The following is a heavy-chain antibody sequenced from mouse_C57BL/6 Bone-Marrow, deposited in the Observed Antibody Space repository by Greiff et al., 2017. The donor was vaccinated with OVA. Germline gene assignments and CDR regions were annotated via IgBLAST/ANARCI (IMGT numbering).Heavy chain of an antibody. D-gene: IGHD1-1*01. V-gene: IGHV1-22*01. CDR2: INPNNGGT. Sequence: DVQLQESGPELVKPGASVKMSCKASGYTFTDYNMHWVKQSHGKSLEWIGYINPNNGGTSYNQKFKGKATLTVNKSSSTAYMELRSLTSEDSAVYYCARKITTVVAWYFDVWGTGTTVTVSS. J-gene: IGHJ1*03. CDR3: ARKITTVVAWYFDV. CDR1: GYTFTDYN.